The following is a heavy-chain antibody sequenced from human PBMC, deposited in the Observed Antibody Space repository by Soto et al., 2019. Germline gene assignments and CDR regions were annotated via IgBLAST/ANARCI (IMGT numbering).Heavy chain of an antibody. CDR1: GFSFTSYS. V-gene: IGHV1-3*01. CDR3: ARWIDNGYFDY. Sequence: QGQLVQSGAEVKKPGASVKVSCGTSGFSFTSYSFHWVRQAPAQGLQWMGWINAGRGKTKYSQQFQGRVTFTWDTSASTVYMELSRLTSEATSVFYCARWIDNGYFDYWGQGTLVTVSA. D-gene: IGHD4-17*01. J-gene: IGHJ4*02. CDR2: INAGRGKT.